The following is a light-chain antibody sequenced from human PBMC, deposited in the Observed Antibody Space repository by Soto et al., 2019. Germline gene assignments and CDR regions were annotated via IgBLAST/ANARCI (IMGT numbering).Light chain of an antibody. CDR3: QQYNNWPPLT. J-gene: IGKJ4*01. Sequence: EIVMTQSPATLSVSPWERATLSCRASQSVSSNLAWYQQKPGQAPRLLIYGASTRATGIPARVSGSGSGTEFTLTISSLQSEDFAVYYCQQYNNWPPLTFGGGTKVDIK. CDR1: QSVSSN. V-gene: IGKV3-15*01. CDR2: GAS.